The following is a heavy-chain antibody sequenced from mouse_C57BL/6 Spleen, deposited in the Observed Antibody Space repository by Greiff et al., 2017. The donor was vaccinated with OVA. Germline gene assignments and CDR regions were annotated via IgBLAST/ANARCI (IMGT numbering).Heavy chain of an antibody. CDR1: GYTFTSYW. V-gene: IGHV1-50*01. Sequence: VQLQQSGAELVKPGASVKLSCKASGYTFTSYWMQWVKQRPGQGLEWIGEIDPSDSYTNYNQKFKGKATLTVDTSSSTAYMQLSSLTSEDSAVYYCARSPPNWDFDYWGQGTTLTVSS. D-gene: IGHD4-1*01. CDR3: ARSPPNWDFDY. CDR2: IDPSDSYT. J-gene: IGHJ2*01.